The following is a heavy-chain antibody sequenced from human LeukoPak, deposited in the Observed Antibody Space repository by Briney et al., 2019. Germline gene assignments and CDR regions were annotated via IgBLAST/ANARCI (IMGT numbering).Heavy chain of an antibody. J-gene: IGHJ4*02. V-gene: IGHV3-15*07. Sequence: GGSLRLSCAPSGFTFSNAWMNWVRQAPGKGREGVGRIKRKTDGGTTDYAAPVKGRFTISRNDSKNTLYLQMNSLKTEDTAVYYCTTDPLDSSGYYGYFDYWGQGTLVTVSS. CDR3: TTDPLDSSGYYGYFDY. CDR1: GFTFSNAW. CDR2: IKRKTDGGTT. D-gene: IGHD3-22*01.